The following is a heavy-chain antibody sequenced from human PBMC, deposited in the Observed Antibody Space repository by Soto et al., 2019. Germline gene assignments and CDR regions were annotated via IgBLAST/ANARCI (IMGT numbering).Heavy chain of an antibody. V-gene: IGHV3-23*01. Sequence: EVQLLESGGGLVQPGGSLRLSCAASGFTFSNYAVTWVRQAPGKGLEWVSTISGSGGSTYYADSVKGRFTISRDNSKNTLYLQMNSLIAEDTAVYYCAKDQGSSWYEIDYWGRGTLVTVSS. CDR3: AKDQGSSWYEIDY. J-gene: IGHJ4*02. CDR2: ISGSGGST. CDR1: GFTFSNYA. D-gene: IGHD6-13*01.